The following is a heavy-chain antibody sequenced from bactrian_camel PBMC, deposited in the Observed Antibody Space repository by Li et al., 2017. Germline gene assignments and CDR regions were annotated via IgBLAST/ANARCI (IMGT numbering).Heavy chain of an antibody. CDR1: GFTFNVVW. V-gene: IGHV3S1*01. J-gene: IGHJ4*01. D-gene: IGHD2*01. Sequence: QVQLVESGGGSVQAGGSLRLSCAASGFTFNVVWMYWVRQAPGKGLEWVSTISSGTGSNTYYADSVKGRFTISRDDAKNTLFLQLNSLEFEDTAMYYCASDYGTTYYGQGTQVTVSS. CDR2: ISSGTGSNT.